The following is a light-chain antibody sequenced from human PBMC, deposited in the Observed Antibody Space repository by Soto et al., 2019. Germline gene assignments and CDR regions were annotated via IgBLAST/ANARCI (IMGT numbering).Light chain of an antibody. CDR2: AAS. V-gene: IGKV1-27*01. CDR3: QKYNAAQIT. Sequence: DIQMTQSPSSLSASVGDRVAITCRASQASSNYLAWYQQKPGKVPKLLIYAASTLQSGVPSRFSGSGSGTDFTLTISSLQPKDVAIYYCQKYNAAQITFGQGTRLEI. CDR1: QASSNY. J-gene: IGKJ5*01.